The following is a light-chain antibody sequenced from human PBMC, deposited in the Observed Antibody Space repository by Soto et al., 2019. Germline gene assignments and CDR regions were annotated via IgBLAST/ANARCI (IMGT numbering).Light chain of an antibody. CDR1: SSNIGAAYD. J-gene: IGLJ3*02. CDR3: QSYDSSLSVWV. V-gene: IGLV1-40*01. Sequence: QSVLTQPPSESGAPGQRVTISCTGSSSNIGAAYDVQWYQQLPGTVPKLLIYGNSNRPSGVPDRFSGSKSGTSASLAITGLQAEDEADYYCQSYDSSLSVWVFGGGTKLTLL. CDR2: GNS.